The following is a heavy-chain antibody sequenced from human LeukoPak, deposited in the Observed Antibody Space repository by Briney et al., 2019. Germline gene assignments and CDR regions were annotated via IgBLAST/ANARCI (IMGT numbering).Heavy chain of an antibody. CDR3: AKDALYCSSTSCPLYYYYGMDV. J-gene: IGHJ6*02. Sequence: GGSLRLSCAASGFTFSSYAMNWVRQAPGKGLEWVSAISGSGGSTYYADSVKGRFTISRDNSKNTLYLQMNSLRAEDTAVYYCAKDALYCSSTSCPLYYYYGMDVWGQGTTVTVSS. CDR2: ISGSGGST. V-gene: IGHV3-23*01. D-gene: IGHD2-2*01. CDR1: GFTFSSYA.